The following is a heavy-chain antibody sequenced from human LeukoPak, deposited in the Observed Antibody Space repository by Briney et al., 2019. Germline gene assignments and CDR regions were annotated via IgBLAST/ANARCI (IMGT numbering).Heavy chain of an antibody. D-gene: IGHD3-10*01. J-gene: IGHJ4*02. CDR2: IIPIFGTA. CDR1: GGTFSSYA. Sequence: ASVRVSCKASGGTFSSYAISWVRQAPGQGLEWMGGIIPIFGTANYAQKLQGRVTITADESTSTAYMELSSLRSEDTAVYYCARDRGAQLLWFGESTNYYFDYWGQGTLVTVSS. CDR3: ARDRGAQLLWFGESTNYYFDY. V-gene: IGHV1-69*13.